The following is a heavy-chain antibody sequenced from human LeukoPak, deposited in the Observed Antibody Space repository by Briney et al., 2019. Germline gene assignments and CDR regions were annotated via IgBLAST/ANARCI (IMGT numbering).Heavy chain of an antibody. CDR3: ARERRDSSGYYYHSDY. D-gene: IGHD3-22*01. J-gene: IGHJ4*02. V-gene: IGHV4-61*01. CDR2: LYFSGST. Sequence: SETLSLTCTVSGDSVSSGLYYWRWIRQPPGKGLEWIGNLYFSGSTNYNPSLKSRVTMSVDTSKNQFSLKLRSVTAADTAVYYCARERRDSSGYYYHSDYWGQGTLVTVSS. CDR1: GDSVSSGLYY.